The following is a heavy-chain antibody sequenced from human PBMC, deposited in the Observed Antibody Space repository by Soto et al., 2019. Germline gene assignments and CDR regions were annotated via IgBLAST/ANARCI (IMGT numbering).Heavy chain of an antibody. CDR2: IYYSGST. V-gene: IGHV4-61*01. Sequence: AETLARTFTVSGGSVSSGSYYWSWIRQPPGKGLEWIGYIYYSGSTNYNPSLKSRVTISVDPSKNQFSLKLSSVTAADTAVYYCARDRTMNLVDTGRQGARVDASS. J-gene: IGHJ5*02. CDR3: ARDRTMNLVDT. CDR1: GGSVSSGSYY.